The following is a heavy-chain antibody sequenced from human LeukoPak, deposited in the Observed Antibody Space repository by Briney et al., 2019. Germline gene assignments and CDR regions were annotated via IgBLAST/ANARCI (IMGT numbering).Heavy chain of an antibody. V-gene: IGHV3-74*01. CDR2: INSDGSST. CDR1: GFTFSSYW. J-gene: IGHJ4*02. CDR3: ARDATESPWLLRPLDY. Sequence: PGGSLRLSCAASGFTFSSYWMHWVRQAPGKGLVWVSRINSDGSSTSYADSVKGRFTISRDNAKNTLYLQMNSLRAEDTAVYYCARDATESPWLLRPLDYWGQGTLVTVSS. D-gene: IGHD3-22*01.